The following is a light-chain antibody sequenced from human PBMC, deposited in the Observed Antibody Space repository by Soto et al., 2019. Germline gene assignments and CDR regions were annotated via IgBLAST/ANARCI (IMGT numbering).Light chain of an antibody. Sequence: DIQMNQSPSTLSGSVGDRVTITCRASQTISSWLAWYQQKPGRAPKLLIYKASTLKSGVPSRFSGSGSGTEFTLTISSLQPGDFATYYCQHYNSYSEAFGQGTNVDI. CDR1: QTISSW. J-gene: IGKJ1*01. CDR3: QHYNSYSEA. CDR2: KAS. V-gene: IGKV1-5*03.